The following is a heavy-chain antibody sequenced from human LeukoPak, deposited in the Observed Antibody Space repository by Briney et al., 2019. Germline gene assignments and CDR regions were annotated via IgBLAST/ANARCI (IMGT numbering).Heavy chain of an antibody. CDR1: GYTFTSYY. Sequence: ASVKVSCKASGYTFTSYYMHWVRQAPGQGLEWMGIINPSGGSTSYAQKFQGRVTMTRDTSTSTVYMELSSLRTEDTAVYYCARDRRIAVADSYYYYYYMDVWGKGTTVTISS. V-gene: IGHV1-46*01. D-gene: IGHD6-19*01. CDR3: ARDRRIAVADSYYYYYYMDV. J-gene: IGHJ6*03. CDR2: INPSGGST.